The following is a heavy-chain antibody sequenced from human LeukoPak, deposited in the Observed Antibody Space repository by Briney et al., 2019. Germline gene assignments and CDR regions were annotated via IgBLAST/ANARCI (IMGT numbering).Heavy chain of an antibody. V-gene: IGHV3-74*01. D-gene: IGHD5-18*01. CDR2: INHDGSST. CDR3: ARDHGYNSAS. CDR1: GFTFTNYW. Sequence: GGSLRLSCAASGFTFTNYWMHWVRQVPGKGLVWVSHINHDGSSTNYADSVKGRFTISRDNAKNTLYLQMNSLTAEDTAVYYCARDHGYNSASWGQGTLVTVSS. J-gene: IGHJ5*02.